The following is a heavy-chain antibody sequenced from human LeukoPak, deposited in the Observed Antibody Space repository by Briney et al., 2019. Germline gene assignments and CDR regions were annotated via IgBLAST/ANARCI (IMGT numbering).Heavy chain of an antibody. Sequence: ASVKVSCKASGYTFTNYAMHWVRQAPGQGLEWMGWINAGNGNTKYAQKFQGRVTITRDTSPSTAYMELRSLRSEDTAVYYCARDPVFCAWGQGTLVTVSS. D-gene: IGHD3-9*01. J-gene: IGHJ4*02. CDR3: ARDPVFCA. V-gene: IGHV1-3*01. CDR1: GYTFTNYA. CDR2: INAGNGNT.